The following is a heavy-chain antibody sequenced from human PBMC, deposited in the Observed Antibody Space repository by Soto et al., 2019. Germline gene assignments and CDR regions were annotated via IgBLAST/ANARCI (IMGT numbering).Heavy chain of an antibody. J-gene: IGHJ4*02. Sequence: GGSLRLSCAASGFTFLSYAMHWVRQAPGKGLEWVAVISYDGSNKYYADSVKGRFTISRDNSKNTLYLQMNSLRAEDTAVYYCARAYEGDYFDYWGQGTLVTVSS. CDR1: GFTFLSYA. D-gene: IGHD3-16*01. V-gene: IGHV3-30-3*01. CDR3: ARAYEGDYFDY. CDR2: ISYDGSNK.